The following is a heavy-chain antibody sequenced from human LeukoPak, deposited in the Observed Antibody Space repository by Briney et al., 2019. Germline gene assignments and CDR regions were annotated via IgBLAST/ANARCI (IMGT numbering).Heavy chain of an antibody. Sequence: ASVKVSCKASGYTFTGYYMHWVRQAPGQGLEWMGWINPNSGGTNYAQKFQGRVTMTRDTSISTAYMELSRLRSDDTAVYYCARGPPLTYYYDSSGYSEFDYWGQGTLVTVSS. CDR2: INPNSGGT. J-gene: IGHJ4*02. CDR3: ARGPPLTYYYDSSGYSEFDY. CDR1: GYTFTGYY. D-gene: IGHD3-22*01. V-gene: IGHV1-2*02.